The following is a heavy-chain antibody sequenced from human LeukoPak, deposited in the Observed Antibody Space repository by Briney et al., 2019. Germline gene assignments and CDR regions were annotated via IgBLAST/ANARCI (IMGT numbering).Heavy chain of an antibody. V-gene: IGHV3-30*04. Sequence: PGKSLRLSCAASGFTFSGYPIHWVRQAPGKGLEWVAVISYDGSNKYYADSAKGRFTISRDNSKNTLYLQMNSLRAEDTAVYYCAKVSSMSSGWPRGGYWGQGTLVTVSS. CDR2: ISYDGSNK. D-gene: IGHD6-19*01. CDR3: AKVSSMSSGWPRGGY. CDR1: GFTFSGYP. J-gene: IGHJ4*02.